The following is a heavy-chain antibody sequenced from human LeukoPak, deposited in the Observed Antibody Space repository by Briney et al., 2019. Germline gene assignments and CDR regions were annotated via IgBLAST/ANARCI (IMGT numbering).Heavy chain of an antibody. J-gene: IGHJ4*02. CDR2: IYYSGST. V-gene: IGHV4-59*12. CDR3: ARGIGRTLDY. D-gene: IGHD1-14*01. Sequence: PSETLSLTCTVSGGSISSYYWSWIRQPPGKGLEWIGYIYYSGSTNYNPSRKSRVTISVDTSKNQFSLKLSSVTAADTAVYYCARGIGRTLDYWGQGTLVTVSS. CDR1: GGSISSYY.